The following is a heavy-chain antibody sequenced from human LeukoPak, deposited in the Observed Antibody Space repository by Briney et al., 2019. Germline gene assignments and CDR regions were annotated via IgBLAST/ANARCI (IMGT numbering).Heavy chain of an antibody. CDR2: IYSSGST. D-gene: IGHD6-19*01. CDR3: ASCEVAGTGVDY. CDR1: GGSLNSGRYY. V-gene: IGHV4-61*02. Sequence: SETLSLTCTVSGGSLNSGRYYGRWLRQPAGKGLEGIGRIYSSGSTNYNPSLKSRVSISVDTSKNPFSLKLSSVTAADTAVYYCASCEVAGTGVDYSGQGTLVTVSS. J-gene: IGHJ4*02.